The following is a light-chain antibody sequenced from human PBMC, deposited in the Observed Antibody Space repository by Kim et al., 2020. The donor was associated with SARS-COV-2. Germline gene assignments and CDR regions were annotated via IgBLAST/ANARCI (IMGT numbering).Light chain of an antibody. CDR3: NSRDSSGNHWV. V-gene: IGLV3-19*01. CDR2: GKN. Sequence: AVGQTVRITCQGDSLRSYYASCYQQKPGQAPVLVIYGKNNRPSGIPDRFSGSSSGNTASLTITGAQAEDEADYYCNSRDSSGNHWVFGGGTKLTVL. J-gene: IGLJ3*02. CDR1: SLRSYY.